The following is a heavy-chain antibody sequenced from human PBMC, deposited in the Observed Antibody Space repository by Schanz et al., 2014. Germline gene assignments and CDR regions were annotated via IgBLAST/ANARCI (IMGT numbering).Heavy chain of an antibody. CDR1: GYTFTGYY. J-gene: IGHJ6*02. D-gene: IGHD2-21*01. V-gene: IGHV1-2*02. Sequence: QVQLLQSGAEVKKPGASVKVSCKASGYTFTGYYMHWVRQAPGQGLEWMGRINPNSGGTNYAQKFQGRVTMTRDTSISTAYMALSSLRSDDTAVYYCAREDVVVVGVDFSYYYGMDVWGQGTTVVVSS. CDR3: AREDVVVVGVDFSYYYGMDV. CDR2: INPNSGGT.